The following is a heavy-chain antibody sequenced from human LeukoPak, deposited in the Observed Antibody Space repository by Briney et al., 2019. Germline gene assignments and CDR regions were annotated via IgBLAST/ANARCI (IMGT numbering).Heavy chain of an antibody. D-gene: IGHD3-10*01. V-gene: IGHV3-23*01. CDR3: AKDLWWFGEFPNVFDI. CDR1: GFTFSSYG. CDR2: ISGSGGST. Sequence: GGTLRLSCAASGFTFSSYGMSWVRQAPGKGLEWVSAISGSGGSTYYADSVKGWFTISRDNSKNTLYLQMNSLRAEDTAVYYCAKDLWWFGEFPNVFDIWGQGTMVTVSS. J-gene: IGHJ3*02.